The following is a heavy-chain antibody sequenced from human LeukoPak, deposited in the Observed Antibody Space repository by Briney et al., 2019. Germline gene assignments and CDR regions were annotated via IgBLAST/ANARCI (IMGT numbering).Heavy chain of an antibody. Sequence: ASVKVSCKASVYSFTSYGICWVRQAPGQGLEWMGWISAYNGNTNYAQKLQGRVTMTTDTSTSTAYMELRSLRSDDTAVYYCARDWGSTYSSGWPPLDYWGQGTLVTVSS. D-gene: IGHD6-19*01. V-gene: IGHV1-18*01. J-gene: IGHJ4*02. CDR1: VYSFTSYG. CDR2: ISAYNGNT. CDR3: ARDWGSTYSSGWPPLDY.